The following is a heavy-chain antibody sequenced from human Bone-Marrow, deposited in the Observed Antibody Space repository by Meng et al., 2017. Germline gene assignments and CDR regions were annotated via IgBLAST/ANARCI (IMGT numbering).Heavy chain of an antibody. CDR2: ISYDGSNK. J-gene: IGHJ6*02. CDR1: GFTFSSYA. V-gene: IGHV3-30*04. CDR3: PRDPAYYYDSSGYPLYYYYGMDV. D-gene: IGHD3-22*01. Sequence: GESLKISCAASGFTFSSYAMHWVRQAPGKGLEWVAVISYDGSNKYYADSVKGRFTISRDNSKNTLYLQMNSLRAEDTAVYYCPRDPAYYYDSSGYPLYYYYGMDVWGQGTTVTVSS.